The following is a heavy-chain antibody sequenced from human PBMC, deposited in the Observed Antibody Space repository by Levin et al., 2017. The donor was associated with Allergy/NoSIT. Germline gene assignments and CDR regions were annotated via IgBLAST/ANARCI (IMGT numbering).Heavy chain of an antibody. Sequence: GGSLRLSCAASGFTFSDYYMSWIRQAPGKGLEWVSYISSSGSTIYYADSVKGRFTISRDNATNSLYLQMNSLRAEDTAVYYCARDRVEYSSASEAETNYYDYGMEGWGQGTTVTVS. CDR1: GFTFSDYY. D-gene: IGHD6-6*01. J-gene: IGHJ6*02. CDR3: ARDRVEYSSASEAETNYYDYGMEG. CDR2: ISSSGSTI. V-gene: IGHV3-11*01.